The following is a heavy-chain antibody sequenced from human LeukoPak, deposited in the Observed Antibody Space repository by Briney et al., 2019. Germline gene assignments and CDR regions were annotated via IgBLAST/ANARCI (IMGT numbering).Heavy chain of an antibody. Sequence: GASVKVSCKASGYTFTGYYMHWVRQAPGQGLEWMGWINSNIGGTNYAQKFQGRVTMTRDTSISTAYMELSRLRSDDTAVYYCARAGNHCSGGSCYRSGFDYWGQGTLVTVSS. CDR2: INSNIGGT. V-gene: IGHV1-2*02. CDR1: GYTFTGYY. J-gene: IGHJ4*02. CDR3: ARAGNHCSGGSCYRSGFDY. D-gene: IGHD2-15*01.